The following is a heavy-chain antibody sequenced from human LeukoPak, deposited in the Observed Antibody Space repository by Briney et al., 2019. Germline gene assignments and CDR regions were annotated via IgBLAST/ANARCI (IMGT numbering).Heavy chain of an antibody. Sequence: GGSLRLSCAVSEFRVSDYYMSRVRQAPGKGLEWVGLIRDSGEAFYADFARGRFAISRDESENTLYLQMNSLRVEDTAVYFCARDRAANQDWVEFDPWGQGTPVIVSS. CDR2: IRDSGEA. J-gene: IGHJ5*02. V-gene: IGHV3-66*03. D-gene: IGHD3/OR15-3a*01. CDR3: ARDRAANQDWVEFDP. CDR1: EFRVSDYY.